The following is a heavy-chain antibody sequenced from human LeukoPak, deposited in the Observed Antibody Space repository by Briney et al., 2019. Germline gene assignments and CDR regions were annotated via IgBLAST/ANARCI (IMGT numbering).Heavy chain of an antibody. V-gene: IGHV4-39*01. CDR1: GGSISSSSYY. Sequence: PSETLSLTCTVSGGSISSSSYYWGWIRQPPGKGLEWIGSIYYSGSTYYNPSLKSRVTISVDTSKNQFSLKLSSVTAADTAVYYCARPRGYSHYYYYMDVWGKGTTVTVSS. CDR2: IYYSGST. CDR3: ARPRGYSHYYYYMDV. J-gene: IGHJ6*03. D-gene: IGHD3-22*01.